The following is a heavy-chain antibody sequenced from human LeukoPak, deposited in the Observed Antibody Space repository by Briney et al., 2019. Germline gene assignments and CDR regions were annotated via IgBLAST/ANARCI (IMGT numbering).Heavy chain of an antibody. CDR1: GGSISSSSYY. D-gene: IGHD3-3*01. V-gene: IGHV4-39*01. CDR2: IYHSGST. CDR3: ARQTWSGYSLDF. J-gene: IGHJ4*02. Sequence: PSETLSLTCTVSGGSISSSSYYWGWIRQPPGKGLEWIGSIYHSGSTYYNPSLKSRVTISVDTSKTQFSLKLSSVTAADTAVYYCARQTWSGYSLDFWGQGTLVTVSS.